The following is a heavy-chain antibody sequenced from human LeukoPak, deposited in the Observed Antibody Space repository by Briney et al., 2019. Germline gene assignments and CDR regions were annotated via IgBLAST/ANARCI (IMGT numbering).Heavy chain of an antibody. V-gene: IGHV1-46*03. Sequence: GASVKVSCKASGYTFASHYMHWVRQAPGQGLEWMGIINPSGGSTSYAQKFQGRVTMTRDTSTSTVYMELSSLRSEDTAVYYCARGAPRFLEWLKGFDPWGQGTLVTVSS. D-gene: IGHD3-3*01. J-gene: IGHJ5*02. CDR2: INPSGGST. CDR3: ARGAPRFLEWLKGFDP. CDR1: GYTFASHY.